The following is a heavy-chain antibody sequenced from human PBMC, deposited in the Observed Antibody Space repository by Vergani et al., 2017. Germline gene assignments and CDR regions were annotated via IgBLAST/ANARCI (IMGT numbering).Heavy chain of an antibody. D-gene: IGHD6-19*01. CDR1: GFTFSSYG. CDR3: AKYPLGTEIAVAGG. V-gene: IGHV3-30*18. J-gene: IGHJ4*02. Sequence: QVQLVESGGGVVQPGRSLRLSCAASGFTFSSYGMHWVRQAPGKGLEWVAVISYDGSNKYYADSVKGRFTISRDNSKNTLYLQMNSLRAEDTAVYYCAKYPLGTEIAVAGGWGQETLVTVSS. CDR2: ISYDGSNK.